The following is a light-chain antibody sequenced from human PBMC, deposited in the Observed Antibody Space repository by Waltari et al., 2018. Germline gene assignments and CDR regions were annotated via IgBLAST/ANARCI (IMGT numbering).Light chain of an antibody. V-gene: IGKV3-15*01. CDR2: GAS. CDR1: QSVSST. CDR3: QQYNNWPLLT. J-gene: IGKJ4*01. Sequence: EIVMTQSPATLSVSPGERATLSCRASQSVSSTLAWYQQKPGQAPRLLIYGASTRATGIPARFSGSGSGTEFTLTISSLQSEEFAVYYCQQYNNWPLLTFGGGTKVEIK.